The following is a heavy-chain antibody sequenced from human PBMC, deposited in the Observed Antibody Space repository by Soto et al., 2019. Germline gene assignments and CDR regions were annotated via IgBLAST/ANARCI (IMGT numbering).Heavy chain of an antibody. Sequence: PSETLSLTCAVSGGSISSSNWWSWVRQPPGKGLEWIGEIYHSGSTNYNPSLQSRVTMSVDTSKRQFSLKLNSVTAADTAVYYCARVWATRNGSGSYYSVHYYYYYGMDVWGQGTTVTVSS. J-gene: IGHJ6*02. CDR3: ARVWATRNGSGSYYSVHYYYYYGMDV. CDR2: IYHSGST. CDR1: GGSISSSNW. D-gene: IGHD3-10*01. V-gene: IGHV4-4*02.